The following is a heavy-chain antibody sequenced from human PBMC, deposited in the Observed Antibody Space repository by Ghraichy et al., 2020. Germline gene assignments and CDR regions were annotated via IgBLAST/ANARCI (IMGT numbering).Heavy chain of an antibody. J-gene: IGHJ4*02. V-gene: IGHV4-39*01. CDR1: GASFTISDYY. CDR2: VYYSGQT. CDR3: TRSSYTSTYYGSFDV. Sequence: SETLSLTCSVPGASFTISDYYWGWVRQSPARGLEWIASVYYSGQTYSNPSLKSRLVISADTSLNRVSLSLASVTAADSAVYYCTRSSYTSTYYGSFDVWGQGILVTVSS. D-gene: IGHD4-11*01.